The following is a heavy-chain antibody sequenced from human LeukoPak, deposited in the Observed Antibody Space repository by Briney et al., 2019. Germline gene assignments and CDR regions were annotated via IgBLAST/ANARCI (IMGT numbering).Heavy chain of an antibody. CDR2: ISAYNGNT. J-gene: IGHJ4*02. D-gene: IGHD6-19*01. CDR3: ATAGVAGLFDY. CDR1: GYALTELS. V-gene: IGHV1-18*01. Sequence: GASVKVSCKVSGYALTELSMHWVRQAPGQGLEWMGWISAYNGNTNYAQKLQGRVTMTTDTSTSTAYMELRSLRSDDTAVYYCATAGVAGLFDYWGQGTLVTVSS.